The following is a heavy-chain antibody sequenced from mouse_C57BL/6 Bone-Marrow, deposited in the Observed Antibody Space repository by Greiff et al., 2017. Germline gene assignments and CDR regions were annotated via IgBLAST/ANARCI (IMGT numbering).Heavy chain of an antibody. Sequence: QVQLKQSGAELVRPGSSVKLSCKASGYTFTSYWMDWVKQRPGQGLEWIGNIYPSDSETHYNQKFKDKATLTVDKSSSTAYMQLSSLTSEDSALYYCARWGGYYGYWGQGTTLTASS. D-gene: IGHD2-3*01. V-gene: IGHV1-61*01. CDR2: IYPSDSET. J-gene: IGHJ2*01. CDR1: GYTFTSYW. CDR3: ARWGGYYGY.